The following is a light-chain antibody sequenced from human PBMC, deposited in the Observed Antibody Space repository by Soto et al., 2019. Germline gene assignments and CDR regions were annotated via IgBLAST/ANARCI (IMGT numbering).Light chain of an antibody. CDR3: QQYGSSPRT. Sequence: EIVLTQSPATLSLSPGERATLSCRASQSVSSNYLAWYQQKPGQAPRLLIFAASSRNTGIPDRFSGSGSGTDFALTISILEPEDFAVYHCQQYGSSPRTFGQGTKVEIK. CDR2: AAS. V-gene: IGKV3-20*01. CDR1: QSVSSNY. J-gene: IGKJ1*01.